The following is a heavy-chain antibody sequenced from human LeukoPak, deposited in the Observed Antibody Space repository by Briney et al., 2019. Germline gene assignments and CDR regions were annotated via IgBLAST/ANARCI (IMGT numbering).Heavy chain of an antibody. D-gene: IGHD6-13*01. V-gene: IGHV3-30*18. Sequence: GGSLRLSCAASGFTFSSYGMHWVRQAPGKGLEWVAVISYDGSNKYYADSVKGRFTISRDNSKNTLYLQMNSLRAEDTAVYYCAKEGAATILDYWCRGTLVTVSS. CDR2: ISYDGSNK. J-gene: IGHJ4*02. CDR3: AKEGAATILDY. CDR1: GFTFSSYG.